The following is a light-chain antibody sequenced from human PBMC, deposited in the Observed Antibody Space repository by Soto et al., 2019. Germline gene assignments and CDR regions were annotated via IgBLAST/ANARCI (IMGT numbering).Light chain of an antibody. Sequence: EIVLTQSPATLSLSPGERATLSCRASQSVSSFFVWYQQKRGQAPRLLIYDASKRATGIPARFSGSGSRTDFTLTISSLEPEDVAVYYCQQRLDWPLTFGGGTTVEIK. J-gene: IGKJ4*01. CDR1: QSVSSF. CDR2: DAS. CDR3: QQRLDWPLT. V-gene: IGKV3-11*01.